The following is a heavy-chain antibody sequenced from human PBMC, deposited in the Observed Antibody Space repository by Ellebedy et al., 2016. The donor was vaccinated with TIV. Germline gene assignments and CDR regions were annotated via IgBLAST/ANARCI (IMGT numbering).Heavy chain of an antibody. V-gene: IGHV3-21*04. CDR3: ARAYDSSGYYPYYYYGMDV. Sequence: GGSLRLSXAASGFSFSTYAMSWVRQAPGKGLEWVSSISSSSSYIYYADSVKGRFTISRDNAKNSLYLQMNSLRAEDTAVYYCARAYDSSGYYPYYYYGMDVWGQGTTVTVSS. J-gene: IGHJ6*02. CDR2: ISSSSSYI. CDR1: GFSFSTYA. D-gene: IGHD3-22*01.